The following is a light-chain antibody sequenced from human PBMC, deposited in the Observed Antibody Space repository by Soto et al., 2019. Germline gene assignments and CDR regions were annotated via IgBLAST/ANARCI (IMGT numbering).Light chain of an antibody. CDR3: CSYAGSSTWV. J-gene: IGLJ3*02. CDR2: EGS. V-gene: IGLV2-23*01. Sequence: QSALTQPASVSGSPGQSITISSTGTSSDVGTYNLVSWYQQHPDKAPKLMIYEGSKRPSGVSNRFSGSKSGNTASLTISGLQAEDEADYYCCSYAGSSTWVFGGGTKLTVL. CDR1: SSDVGTYNL.